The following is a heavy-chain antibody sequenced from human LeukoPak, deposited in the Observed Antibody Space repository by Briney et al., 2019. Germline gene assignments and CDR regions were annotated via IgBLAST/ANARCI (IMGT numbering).Heavy chain of an antibody. V-gene: IGHV4-4*02. CDR2: IYHSGST. D-gene: IGHD1-26*01. CDR3: ARGQGATVPQVGKNWFDP. Sequence: SETLSLTCAVSGGSISSTNWWSWVRQPPGKGLEWIGEIYHSGSTNYNPSLKSRVIISVDKSKNQFSLKLISVTVADTAIYYCARGQGATVPQVGKNWFDPWGQGTRVTVSS. CDR1: GGSISSTNW. J-gene: IGHJ5*02.